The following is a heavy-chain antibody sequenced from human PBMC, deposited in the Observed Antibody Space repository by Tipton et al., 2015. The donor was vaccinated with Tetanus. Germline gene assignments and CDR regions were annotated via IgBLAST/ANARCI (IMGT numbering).Heavy chain of an antibody. D-gene: IGHD2-21*01. CDR3: AKALASTYGYFDL. CDR1: GFTFSSYA. Sequence: SLRLSCAASGFTFSSYAMSWVRQAPGKGLEWVSAISGSGGSTYYADSVKGRFTISRDNSKNTLYLQMNSLRAEDTAVYYCAKALASTYGYFDLWGRGTLVTVSS. V-gene: IGHV3-23*01. CDR2: ISGSGGST. J-gene: IGHJ2*01.